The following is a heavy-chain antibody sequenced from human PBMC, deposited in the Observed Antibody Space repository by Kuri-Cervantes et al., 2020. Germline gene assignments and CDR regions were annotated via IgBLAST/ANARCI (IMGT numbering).Heavy chain of an antibody. Sequence: ESLKISCTVSGGSISSSSYYWGWIRQPPGKGLEWIGYIYYSGSTNYNPSLKSRVTISVDTSKNQFSLKLSSVTAADTAVYYCARVNQGGFDYWGQGTLVTVSS. CDR3: ARVNQGGFDY. J-gene: IGHJ4*02. CDR1: GGSISSSSYY. V-gene: IGHV4-61*05. CDR2: IYYSGST. D-gene: IGHD1-14*01.